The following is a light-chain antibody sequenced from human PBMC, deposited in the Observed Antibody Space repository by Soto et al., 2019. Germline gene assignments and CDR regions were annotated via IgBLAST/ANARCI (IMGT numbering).Light chain of an antibody. J-gene: IGKJ1*01. CDR1: QSISTY. Sequence: DIQMTQSPSSLSASVGDRVTITCRASQSISTYLNWYQQKPGKPPNLLIYAASSLQSGVPSTFSGSGSGTEFTLTISSLQPEDFATYYCQQSYNTPLTFGQGTKVDIK. V-gene: IGKV1-39*01. CDR3: QQSYNTPLT. CDR2: AAS.